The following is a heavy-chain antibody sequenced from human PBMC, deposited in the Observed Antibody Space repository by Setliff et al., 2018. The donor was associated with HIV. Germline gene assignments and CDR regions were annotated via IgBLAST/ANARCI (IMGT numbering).Heavy chain of an antibody. J-gene: IGHJ4*02. CDR2: INPSGGST. CDR3: ARGRLSWSPDF. V-gene: IGHV1-46*01. Sequence: ASVKVSCKASGYTFTNYYIHWVRQAPGQGLEWMGIINPSGGSTTYAQKFQGRVTMTRDTSTSTVYMELSSLRSEDTAVYYCARGRLSWSPDFWGQGTLVTVPQ. CDR1: GYTFTNYY.